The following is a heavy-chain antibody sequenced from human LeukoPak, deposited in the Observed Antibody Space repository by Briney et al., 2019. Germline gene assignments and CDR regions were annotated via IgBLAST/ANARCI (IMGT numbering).Heavy chain of an antibody. V-gene: IGHV6-1*01. CDR1: GDSDSRNDAA. CDR2: THYGSGWIN. Sequence: SQTLSLTCAISGDSDSRNDAAWNWIRQSPSRGLEWLGRTHYGSGWINDYAVSLGSRIVVSADTSKNQFSLQLNSVTPEDTAVYYCARGRRVYYGMDVWGQGTTVTVSS. D-gene: IGHD6-6*01. J-gene: IGHJ6*02. CDR3: ARGRRVYYGMDV.